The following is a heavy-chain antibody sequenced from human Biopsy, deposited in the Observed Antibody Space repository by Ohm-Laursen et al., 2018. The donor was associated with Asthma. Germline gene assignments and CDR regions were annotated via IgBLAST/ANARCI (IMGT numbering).Heavy chain of an antibody. D-gene: IGHD4-17*01. CDR2: INQYGSEE. CDR1: AFTFSTYW. J-gene: IGHJ4*02. CDR3: ATFPYGDYLPLDY. V-gene: IGHV3-7*05. Sequence: SLRLSCTASAFTFSTYWMTWVRQAPGKGLQWVATINQYGSEESYVDSVKGRFTISRDNSKNTLYLQMNSLRAEDTAVYYCATFPYGDYLPLDYWGQGTLVTVSS.